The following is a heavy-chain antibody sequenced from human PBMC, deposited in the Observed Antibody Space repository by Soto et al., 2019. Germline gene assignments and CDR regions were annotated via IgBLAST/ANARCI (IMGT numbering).Heavy chain of an antibody. Sequence: QVQLVESGGGVVQPGRSLRLSCAASGFTFSSYAMHWVRQAPGKGLEWVAVISYDGSKKYYADSVKGRFTISRDNSKNTLYLQMDRLRAEDTALYYCARDGYSSGWGQFDYWGQGTLVTVSS. V-gene: IGHV3-30-3*01. CDR1: GFTFSSYA. CDR3: ARDGYSSGWGQFDY. CDR2: ISYDGSKK. D-gene: IGHD6-19*01. J-gene: IGHJ4*02.